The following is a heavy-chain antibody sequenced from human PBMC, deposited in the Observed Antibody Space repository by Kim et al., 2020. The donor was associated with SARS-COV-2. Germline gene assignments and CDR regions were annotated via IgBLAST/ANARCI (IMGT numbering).Heavy chain of an antibody. D-gene: IGHD3-10*01. CDR3: AKVANYRVVRGAHYFDY. V-gene: IGHV3-30*18. J-gene: IGHJ4*01. CDR1: GFTFSSYG. CDR2: ISYDGSNK. Sequence: GGSLRLSCAASGFTFSSYGMHWVRQAPGKGLEWVAVISYDGSNKYYADSVKGRFTISRDNSKNTLYLQMNSLRAEDTAVYYCAKVANYRVVRGAHYFDY.